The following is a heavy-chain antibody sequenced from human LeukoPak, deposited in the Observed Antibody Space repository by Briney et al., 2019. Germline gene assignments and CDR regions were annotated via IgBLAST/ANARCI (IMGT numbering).Heavy chain of an antibody. J-gene: IGHJ3*02. V-gene: IGHV3-21*04. D-gene: IGHD3-22*01. CDR2: IDSSSYNI. Sequence: GGSLRLSCAASGFTFSIYSMNWVRQAPGKGLEWVSSIDSSSYNIYYADSVKGRFTISRHNSKNTLYLQMNSLRAEDTAVYYCARGLIDSSLGVAFDIWGQGTMVTVSS. CDR1: GFTFSIYS. CDR3: ARGLIDSSLGVAFDI.